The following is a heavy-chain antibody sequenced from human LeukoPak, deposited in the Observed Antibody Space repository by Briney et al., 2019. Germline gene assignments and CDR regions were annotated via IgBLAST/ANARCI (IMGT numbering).Heavy chain of an antibody. Sequence: PGGSLRLSCAASGFTFSSYAMSWVRQAPGKGLEWVSAISGSGGSTYYADSVKGRFTISRDNSKNTLYLQMNSLRAEDTAVYYCARDLRRPGGDCYLDYWGQGTLVTVSS. CDR1: GFTFSSYA. V-gene: IGHV3-23*01. CDR3: ARDLRRPGGDCYLDY. J-gene: IGHJ4*02. D-gene: IGHD2-21*02. CDR2: ISGSGGST.